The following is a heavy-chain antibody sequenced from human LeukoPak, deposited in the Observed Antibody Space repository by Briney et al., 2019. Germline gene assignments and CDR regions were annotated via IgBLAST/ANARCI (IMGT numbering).Heavy chain of an antibody. Sequence: VASVKVSCKASGYTFTSYGISWVRQAPGQGLEWMGWISAYNGNTNYAQKLQGRVTMTTDTSTSTAYMELRGLRSDDTAVYYCARVKYYDILTGYYRGGDTFDYWGQGTLVTVSS. CDR2: ISAYNGNT. V-gene: IGHV1-18*01. D-gene: IGHD3-9*01. CDR1: GYTFTSYG. J-gene: IGHJ4*02. CDR3: ARVKYYDILTGYYRGGDTFDY.